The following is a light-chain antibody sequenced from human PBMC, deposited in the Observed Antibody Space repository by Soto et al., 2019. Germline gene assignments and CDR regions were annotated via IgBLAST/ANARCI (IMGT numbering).Light chain of an antibody. V-gene: IGLV2-8*01. CDR2: EVS. J-gene: IGLJ2*01. Sequence: QSVLTQPPSASGSPGQSVTISCTGTSSDVGGYNFVSWYQQHPGKAPKLMIYEVSERPSGVPDRFSGSKSGNTAPLTVSGLQAEDEADYYCSSYAGSNIVVLGGGTKLTVL. CDR1: SSDVGGYNF. CDR3: SSYAGSNIVV.